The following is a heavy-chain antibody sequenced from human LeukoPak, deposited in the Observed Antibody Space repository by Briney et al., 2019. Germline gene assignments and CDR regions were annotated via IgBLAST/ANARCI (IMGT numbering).Heavy chain of an antibody. CDR3: ARASYGWNWFDP. J-gene: IGHJ5*02. V-gene: IGHV4-61*02. D-gene: IGHD5-18*01. CDR1: GGSISSGSYY. CDR2: IYTSGST. Sequence: SQTLSLTCTASGGSISSGSYYWSWIRQPARKGLEWIGRIYTSGSTNYNPSHKSRVTISVDTSKNQFSLKLSSVTAADTAVYYCARASYGWNWFDPWGQGTLVTVSS.